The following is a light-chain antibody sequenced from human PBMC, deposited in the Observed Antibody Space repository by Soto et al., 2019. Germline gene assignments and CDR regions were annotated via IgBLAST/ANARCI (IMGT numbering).Light chain of an antibody. CDR1: QGISSY. CDR3: QQYNSYS. J-gene: IGKJ1*01. CDR2: HAS. Sequence: DIHWTQSPSFVSSSVGSRFIITCRASQGISSYLAWYQQKPGTAPKVLIYHASNLQSGVPSRFSGSGSGTEFTLTISSLQPDDFATYYCQQYNSYSFGQGTKVDTK. V-gene: IGKV1-9*01.